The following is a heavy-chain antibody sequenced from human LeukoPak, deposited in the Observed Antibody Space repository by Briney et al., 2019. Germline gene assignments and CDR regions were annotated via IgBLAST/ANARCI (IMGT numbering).Heavy chain of an antibody. CDR3: ARDPTRDDC. CDR2: ITSRGNT. CDR1: GFTFSSYS. V-gene: IGHV3-21*01. D-gene: IGHD2-21*01. J-gene: IGHJ4*02. Sequence: GGSLRLSCAASGFTFSSYSMNWIRQAPGQGLEWVSSITSRGNTFYTDSVKGRFTISRDNAKTSLYLQMNSLRAEDTAVYYCARDPTRDDCWGQGTLVTVSS.